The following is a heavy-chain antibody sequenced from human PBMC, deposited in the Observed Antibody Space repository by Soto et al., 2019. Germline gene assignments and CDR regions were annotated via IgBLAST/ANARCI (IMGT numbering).Heavy chain of an antibody. CDR2: IIPIFGTA. J-gene: IGHJ6*02. CDR1: GGTFSSYA. CDR3: ARDVGYCSSTSCYRRAYYYGMDV. D-gene: IGHD2-2*02. V-gene: IGHV1-69*13. Sequence: ASVKVSCKASGGTFSSYAISWVRQAPGQGLEWMGGIIPIFGTANYAQKFQGRVTITADESTSTAYMELSSLRSEDTAVYYCARDVGYCSSTSCYRRAYYYGMDVWGQGTTVTVSS.